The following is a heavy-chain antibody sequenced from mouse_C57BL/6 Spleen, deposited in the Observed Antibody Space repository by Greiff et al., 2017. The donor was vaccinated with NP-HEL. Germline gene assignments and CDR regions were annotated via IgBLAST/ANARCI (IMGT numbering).Heavy chain of an antibody. D-gene: IGHD1-1*01. CDR2: IYPGSGNT. CDR1: GYTFTDYY. V-gene: IGHV1-76*01. Sequence: QVQLQQSGAELVRPGASVKLSCKASGYTFTDYYINWVKQRPGQGLEWIARIYPGSGNTYYNEKFKGKATLTAEKSSSTAYMQLSSLTSEDSAVYFCASQLRYAMVYWGQGTSVTVSS. J-gene: IGHJ4*01. CDR3: ASQLRYAMVY.